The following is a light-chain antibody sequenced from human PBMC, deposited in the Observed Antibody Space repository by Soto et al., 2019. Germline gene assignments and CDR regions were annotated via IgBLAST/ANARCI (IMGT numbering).Light chain of an antibody. CDR2: DAS. J-gene: IGKJ5*01. CDR3: QQYASSPIT. CDR1: QTVSSSY. Sequence: EIVLTQSPATLSLSPGERATLSCGASQTVSSSYLAWYRQKPGLAPTLLIYDASSRAAGIPDRFSGSGSETDFTLIISRVEPEDFAVYYCQQYASSPITFGQGTRLGI. V-gene: IGKV3D-20*01.